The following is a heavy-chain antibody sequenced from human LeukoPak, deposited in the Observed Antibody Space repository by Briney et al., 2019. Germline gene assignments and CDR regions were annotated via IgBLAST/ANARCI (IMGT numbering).Heavy chain of an antibody. V-gene: IGHV4-34*01. J-gene: IGHJ6*03. CDR3: ARSPVVPAAIRFSGYYYYMDV. CDR1: GGSFSGYY. D-gene: IGHD2-2*01. Sequence: SETLSPTCAVYGGSFSGYYWSWIRQPPGKGLEWIGEINHSGSTNYNPSLKSRVTISVDTSKNQFSLKLSSVTAADTAVYYCARSPVVPAAIRFSGYYYYMDVWGKGTTVTVSS. CDR2: INHSGST.